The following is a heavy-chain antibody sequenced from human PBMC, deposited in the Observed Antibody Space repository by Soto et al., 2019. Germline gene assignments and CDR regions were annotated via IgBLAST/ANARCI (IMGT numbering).Heavy chain of an antibody. CDR2: ISSSGSTI. Sequence: GGSLRLSCAASGFTFSSYEMNWVRQAPGKGLEWVSYISSSGSTIYYADSVKGRFTISRDNAKDSLYLQMNSLRAEDTAVYYCARDPDGYYYYYGMDVWGQGTTVTVSS. J-gene: IGHJ6*02. V-gene: IGHV3-48*03. CDR3: ARDPDGYYYYYGMDV. CDR1: GFTFSSYE.